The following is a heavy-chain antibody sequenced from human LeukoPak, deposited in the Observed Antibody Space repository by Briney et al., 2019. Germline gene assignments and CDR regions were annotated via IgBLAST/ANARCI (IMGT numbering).Heavy chain of an antibody. CDR2: IYSGGST. J-gene: IGHJ4*02. V-gene: IGHV3-53*01. CDR3: AKDPRTSGYYDSSGYPDY. CDR1: GFTVSSNY. Sequence: GGSLRLSCAASGFTVSSNYMSWVRQAPGKGLEWVSVIYSGGSTYYADSVKGRFTISRDNSKNTLYLQMNSLRAEDTAVYYCAKDPRTSGYYDSSGYPDYWGQGTLVTVSS. D-gene: IGHD3-22*01.